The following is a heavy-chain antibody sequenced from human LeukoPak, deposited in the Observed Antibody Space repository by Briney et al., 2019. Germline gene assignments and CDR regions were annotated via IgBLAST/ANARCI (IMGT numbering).Heavy chain of an antibody. V-gene: IGHV1-46*01. D-gene: IGHD6-13*01. CDR3: ARGGIAAAGIDY. J-gene: IGHJ4*02. CDR2: INPSGGST. CDR1: GYTFTAYY. Sequence: ASVKVSCKASGYTFTAYYIHWMRQAPGQGLEWMGIINPSGGSTSYAQKFQGRVTMTRDTSTSTVYMELSSLRSEDTAVYYCARGGIAAAGIDYWGQGTLVTVSS.